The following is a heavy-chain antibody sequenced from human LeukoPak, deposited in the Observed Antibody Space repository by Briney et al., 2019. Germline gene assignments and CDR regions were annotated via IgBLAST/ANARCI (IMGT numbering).Heavy chain of an antibody. J-gene: IGHJ4*02. CDR2: IYTSGST. D-gene: IGHD4-23*01. CDR1: GGSISSYC. CDR3: ARVRSYYGGNSVFDY. V-gene: IGHV4-4*07. Sequence: SETLSLTCTVSGGSISSYCWSWIRQPAGKGLEWIGRIYTSGSTNYNPSLKSRVTMSVDTSKNQFSLKLSSVTAADTAVYYCARVRSYYGGNSVFDYWGQGTLVTVSS.